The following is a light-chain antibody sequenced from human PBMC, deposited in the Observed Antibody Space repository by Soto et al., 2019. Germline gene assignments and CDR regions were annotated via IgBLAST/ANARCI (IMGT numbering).Light chain of an antibody. CDR3: QQYGSSPRIT. Sequence: EIVLTQSPGTLSLSPGERATLSCRASQSVSSSYLAWYQQKPGQAPRLLIYGASSRATGIPDRFSGSGSGTDFTLTISRLEPEDFAVYYCQQYGSSPRITFGQGTRLAI. V-gene: IGKV3-20*01. J-gene: IGKJ5*01. CDR1: QSVSSSY. CDR2: GAS.